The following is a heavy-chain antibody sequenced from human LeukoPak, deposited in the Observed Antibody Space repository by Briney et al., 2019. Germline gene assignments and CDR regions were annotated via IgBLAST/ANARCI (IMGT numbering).Heavy chain of an antibody. CDR3: ARLWFGELLGTPGAFDI. Sequence: SETLSLTCAVYGGSFSGYYWSWIRQPPGKVLEWIGEINHSGSTNYNPSLKSRVTISVDTSKNQFSLKLSSVTAADTAVYYCARLWFGELLGTPGAFDIWGQGTMVIVSS. J-gene: IGHJ3*02. D-gene: IGHD3-10*01. CDR2: INHSGST. CDR1: GGSFSGYY. V-gene: IGHV4-34*01.